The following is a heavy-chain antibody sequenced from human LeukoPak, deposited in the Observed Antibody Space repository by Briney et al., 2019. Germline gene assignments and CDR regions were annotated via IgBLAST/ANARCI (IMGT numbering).Heavy chain of an antibody. CDR1: GFNFNNYE. Sequence: GGSLRLSCSASGFNFNNYEMNWVRQAPGKGLEWVSSISSSGTHIYYADSVKGRFTVSRDNAKNSLYLQMNSLRVEDTAVYYCARDVPGSSGWYDYWGQGTLVTVSS. V-gene: IGHV3-21*01. CDR2: ISSSGTHI. D-gene: IGHD6-19*01. J-gene: IGHJ4*02. CDR3: ARDVPGSSGWYDY.